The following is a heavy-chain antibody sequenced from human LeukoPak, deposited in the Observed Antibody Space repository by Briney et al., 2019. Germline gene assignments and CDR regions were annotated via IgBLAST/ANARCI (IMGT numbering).Heavy chain of an antibody. CDR1: GFTFSSYS. CDR3: AKDLPDYGDYIEGY. J-gene: IGHJ4*02. CDR2: ISGSGGST. V-gene: IGHV3-23*01. D-gene: IGHD4-17*01. Sequence: GGSLRLSCAASGFTFSSYSMNWVRQAPGKGLEWVSAISGSGGSTYYADSVKGRFTISRDNSKNTLYLQMNSLRAEDTAVYYCAKDLPDYGDYIEGYWGQGTLVTVSS.